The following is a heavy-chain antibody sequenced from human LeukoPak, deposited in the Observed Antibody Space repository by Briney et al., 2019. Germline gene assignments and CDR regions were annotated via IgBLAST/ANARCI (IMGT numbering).Heavy chain of an antibody. Sequence: PGGSLRLSCAASGFTFSNAWMSWVRQAPGKGLEWVGRIKSKTDGGTTDYAAPVKGRFTISRDDSKNTLYLQMNSLKTEDTAVYYCTTLAVAGRGPLGYWGQGTLVTVSS. J-gene: IGHJ4*02. CDR2: IKSKTDGGTT. CDR3: TTLAVAGRGPLGY. V-gene: IGHV3-15*01. D-gene: IGHD6-19*01. CDR1: GFTFSNAW.